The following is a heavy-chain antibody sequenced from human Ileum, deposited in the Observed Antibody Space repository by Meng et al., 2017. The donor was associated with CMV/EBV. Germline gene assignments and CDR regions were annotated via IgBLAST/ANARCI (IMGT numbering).Heavy chain of an antibody. CDR3: VRRGRGSEP. CDR1: GGSFIDYF. CDR2: INHKGNT. J-gene: IGHJ5*02. V-gene: IGHV4-34*02. Sequence: QVQIQQWGEGLLKPSETLSLTCPVYGGSFIDYFWTWIRQSPGKGLEWIGEINHKGNTKYNPSLKSRVTISKDTSKKQFSLRMTSVTAADTATYYCVRRGRGSEPWGQGTLVTVSS. D-gene: IGHD1-26*01.